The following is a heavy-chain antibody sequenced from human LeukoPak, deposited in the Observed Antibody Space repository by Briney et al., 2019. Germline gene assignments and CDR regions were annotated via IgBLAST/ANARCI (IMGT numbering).Heavy chain of an antibody. V-gene: IGHV4-31*03. Sequence: SQTLSLTCTVSGGSISSGGYYWSWIRQHPGKGLEWIGYIYYSGSTYYNPSLKSRVTISVDTSKNQFSLKLSSVTAADTAVYYCARDSSGADAFDIWGQGTMVTVSS. J-gene: IGHJ3*02. CDR1: GGSISSGGYY. D-gene: IGHD3-22*01. CDR3: ARDSSGADAFDI. CDR2: IYYSGST.